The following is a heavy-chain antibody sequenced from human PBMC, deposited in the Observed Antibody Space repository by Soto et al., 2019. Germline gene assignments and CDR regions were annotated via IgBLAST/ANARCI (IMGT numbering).Heavy chain of an antibody. CDR1: GFTVSTYG. Sequence: QVQLVESGGGVVQPGRSLRLSCAASGFTVSTYGMHWVRQAPGKGLEWVALISSDGGNKYYGDSVTGRFTISRDNPQNTLYLQMNRLRVEDTAVYSWAKDLVAGGSYVSAHWGQGTLVTVSS. J-gene: IGHJ4*02. CDR3: AKDLVAGGSYVSAH. D-gene: IGHD1-26*01. CDR2: ISSDGGNK. V-gene: IGHV3-30*18.